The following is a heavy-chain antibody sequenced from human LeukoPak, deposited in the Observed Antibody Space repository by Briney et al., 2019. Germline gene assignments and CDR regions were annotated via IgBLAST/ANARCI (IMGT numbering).Heavy chain of an antibody. V-gene: IGHV4-34*01. CDR1: GGSFSGYY. D-gene: IGHD2-15*01. CDR3: ARGLPSRFDP. Sequence: SETLSLTCAVYGGSFSGYYWSWIRQPPGEGLEWIGEINHSGSTNYNPSLKSRVTISVDTSKNQFSLKLSSVTAADTAVYYCARGLPSRFDPWGQGTLVTVSS. J-gene: IGHJ5*02. CDR2: INHSGST.